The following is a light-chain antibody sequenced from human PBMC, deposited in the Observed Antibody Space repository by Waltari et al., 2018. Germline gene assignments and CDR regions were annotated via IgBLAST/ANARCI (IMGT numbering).Light chain of an antibody. V-gene: IGKV1-39*01. CDR3: QQSYSTPPTWT. J-gene: IGKJ1*01. Sequence: DIQMTQSPSSLSASVGDRVTITCRASQSISSYLNWYQQKPGKAPKLLIYAASSLKSGVPSRFSGSGSGTDFTLTISSLQPEDFATYYCQQSYSTPPTWTFGQGTKVEIK. CDR2: AAS. CDR1: QSISSY.